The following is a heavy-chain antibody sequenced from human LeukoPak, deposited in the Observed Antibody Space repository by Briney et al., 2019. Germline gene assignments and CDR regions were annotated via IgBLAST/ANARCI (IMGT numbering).Heavy chain of an antibody. CDR2: INNDGSST. D-gene: IGHD1-1*01. CDR1: GFTFSSYW. J-gene: IGHJ4*02. V-gene: IGHV3-74*01. CDR3: ATSDAGNPSL. Sequence: GGSLRLSCAASGFTFSSYWMHWVRQAPRKGLVWVSRINNDGSSTRYADSVKGRFTISRDNANNTLFLQVNSLRAEDTAVYYCATSDAGNPSLWGQGTLVTVSS.